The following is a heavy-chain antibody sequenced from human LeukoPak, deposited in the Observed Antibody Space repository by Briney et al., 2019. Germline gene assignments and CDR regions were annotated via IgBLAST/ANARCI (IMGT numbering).Heavy chain of an antibody. J-gene: IGHJ4*02. CDR1: GYTFTSYG. Sequence: ASVKVSCKASGYTFTSYGISWVRQAPGQGLEWMGWISAYNGNTNYAQKLQGRVTMTTDTSTSTAYMELRSLRSDDTAVYYCARVNRGSSWYTNFDYWGQGTLVTVFS. D-gene: IGHD6-13*01. V-gene: IGHV1-18*01. CDR3: ARVNRGSSWYTNFDY. CDR2: ISAYNGNT.